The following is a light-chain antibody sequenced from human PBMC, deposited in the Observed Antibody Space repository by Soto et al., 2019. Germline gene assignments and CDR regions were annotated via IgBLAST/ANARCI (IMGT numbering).Light chain of an antibody. CDR3: ISYTSSSTSYV. CDR2: EVS. J-gene: IGLJ1*01. CDR1: SSDVGGYNY. Sequence: QSALTQPASVSGSPGQSITISCTGTSSDVGGYNYVAWYQQHPGKVPRLMIYEVSNRPSGVSNRFSGSKSGSTASLTLSGLQAEDEADYYCISYTSSSTSYVFGTGTKVT. V-gene: IGLV2-14*01.